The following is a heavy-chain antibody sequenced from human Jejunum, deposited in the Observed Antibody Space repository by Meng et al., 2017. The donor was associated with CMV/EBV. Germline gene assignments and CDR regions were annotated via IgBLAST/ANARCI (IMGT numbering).Heavy chain of an antibody. CDR2: SYSAGMT. V-gene: IGHV3-66*02. Sequence: TVNSNFMTWVRQAPGKGLEWVAVSYSAGMTYYADSVKGRFTISRDNSKNTVYLQMNGLRRDDTAVYYCAKALTIFGLLREFYYFDYWGHGTLVTVSS. CDR3: AKALTIFGLLREFYYFDY. CDR1: TVNSNF. D-gene: IGHD3-3*01. J-gene: IGHJ4*01.